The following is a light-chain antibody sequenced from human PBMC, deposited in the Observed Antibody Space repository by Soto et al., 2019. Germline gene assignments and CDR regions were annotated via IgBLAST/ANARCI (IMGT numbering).Light chain of an antibody. J-gene: IGKJ5*01. CDR3: MQALQAPIT. CDR1: QILLHSHGYNY. CDR2: FGS. Sequence: DIVMTQIPVSLPVTPVEPAYISCKSSQILLHSHGYNYMDWYLQKPGQSPQLLIYFGSYRASGVPDRFSGSGSGTNVKLTISRVETDDWGMYYGMQALQAPITCGKGTRLEIK. V-gene: IGKV2-28*01.